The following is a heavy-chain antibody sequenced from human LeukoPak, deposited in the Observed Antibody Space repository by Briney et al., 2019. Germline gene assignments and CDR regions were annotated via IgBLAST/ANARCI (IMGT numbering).Heavy chain of an antibody. D-gene: IGHD3-16*01. CDR1: GFTFSSFG. J-gene: IGHJ6*02. V-gene: IGHV3-33*01. Sequence: GGSLRLSCAASGFTFSSFGMHWVRQAPGKGLEWVAVIWSDGSNKYYADSVKGRFTISRDNSKNTLYLQMNSLRAEDTAVYYCARDMTYYYGMDVWGQGTTVTVSS. CDR2: IWSDGSNK. CDR3: ARDMTYYYGMDV.